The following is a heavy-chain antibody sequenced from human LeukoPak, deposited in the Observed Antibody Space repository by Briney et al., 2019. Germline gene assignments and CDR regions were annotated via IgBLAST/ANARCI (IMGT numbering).Heavy chain of an antibody. CDR1: GYTFSNSG. CDR2: IIPILGIA. CDR3: ARGWGSEDAFDI. V-gene: IGHV1-69*04. Sequence: SVKVSCKXSGYTFSNSGISWVRQAPGQGLEWMGRIIPILGIANYAQKFQGRVTITADKSTSTAYMELSSLRSEDTAVYYCARGWGSEDAFDIWGQGTMVTVSS. J-gene: IGHJ3*02. D-gene: IGHD7-27*01.